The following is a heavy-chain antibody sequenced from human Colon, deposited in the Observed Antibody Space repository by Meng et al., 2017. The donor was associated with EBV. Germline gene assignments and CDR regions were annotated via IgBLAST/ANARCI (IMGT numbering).Heavy chain of an antibody. CDR3: ARRRGGSGRDC. V-gene: IGHV4-39*01. Sequence: KPPDPLSLTGSVSVASLSGSPTNGGGVSQPPGQGLQWLGPIYPRGRTSYTPSLHSRVPMFVHTSKNQFSLMLPSVTATDTAVYYCARRRGGSGRDCWGQGTLVTVSS. CDR2: IYPRGRT. CDR1: VASLSGSPTN. J-gene: IGHJ4*02. D-gene: IGHD3-10*01.